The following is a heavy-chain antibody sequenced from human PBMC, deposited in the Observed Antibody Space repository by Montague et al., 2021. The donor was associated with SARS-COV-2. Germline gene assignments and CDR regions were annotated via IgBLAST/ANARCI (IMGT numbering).Heavy chain of an antibody. V-gene: IGHV2-5*01. D-gene: IGHD7-27*01. CDR3: AHSPLFASLGDFDS. CDR1: GFSLISDGVG. CDR2: FFWNDDK. Sequence: PALVKPTQTLTLTCTFSGFSLISDGVGVGWIRQPPGKALEWLELFFWNDDKRYTSFLKNRLTVTKDTTKNQVVLTMTNMGPLDTSTYYCAHSPLFASLGDFDSWGQGALVTVAS. J-gene: IGHJ4*02.